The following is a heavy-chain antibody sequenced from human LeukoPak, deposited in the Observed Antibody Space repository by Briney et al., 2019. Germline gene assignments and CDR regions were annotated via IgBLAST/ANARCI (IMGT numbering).Heavy chain of an antibody. J-gene: IGHJ4*02. Sequence: ASVKVSCKASGYIFTNYCITWVRQAPGQGLEWMGWISVHNGKTNFAQKFRGRVTMTTDTSTNTAYMEVRSLTSDDTAVYYCARDPLGHCSSSNCYTRMEFDYWGQGTLVTVSS. CDR2: ISVHNGKT. V-gene: IGHV1-18*04. CDR3: ARDPLGHCSSSNCYTRMEFDY. CDR1: GYIFTNYC. D-gene: IGHD2-2*02.